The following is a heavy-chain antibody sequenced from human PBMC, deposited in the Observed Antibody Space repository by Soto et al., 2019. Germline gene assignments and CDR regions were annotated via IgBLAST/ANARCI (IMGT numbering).Heavy chain of an antibody. D-gene: IGHD4-17*01. CDR2: IYYTGST. CDR3: ARGILDDYGGNSESARFDP. J-gene: IGHJ5*02. V-gene: IGHV4-61*01. CDR1: GGSVSSGSYF. Sequence: PSETLSLTCTVSGGSVSSGSYFWSWIRQPPGKGLEWLGHIYYTGSTNYNPSLKSRVTISVGTSKNQFSLKLSSVTAADTAVYYCARGILDDYGGNSESARFDPWGQGTLVTVSS.